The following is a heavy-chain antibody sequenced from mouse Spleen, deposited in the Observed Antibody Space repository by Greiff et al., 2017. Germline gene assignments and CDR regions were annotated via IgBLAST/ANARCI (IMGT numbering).Heavy chain of an antibody. Sequence: VKVVESGPELVKPGASVKMSCKASGYAFTNYLIEWVKQRPGQGLEWIGVINPGSGGTNYNEKFKGKATLTADKSSSTAYMQLSSLTSDDSAVYFCARELFYFDYWGQGTTLTVSS. V-gene: IGHV1-54*01. CDR1: GYAFTNYL. CDR2: INPGSGGT. CDR3: ARELFYFDY. J-gene: IGHJ2*01.